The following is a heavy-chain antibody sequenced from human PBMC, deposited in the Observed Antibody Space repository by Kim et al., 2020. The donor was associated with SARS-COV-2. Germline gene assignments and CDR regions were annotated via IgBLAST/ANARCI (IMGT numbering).Heavy chain of an antibody. V-gene: IGHV1-18*01. D-gene: IGHD5-12*01. J-gene: IGHJ4*02. CDR3: ARRGYSGYEYFDY. Sequence: NYAQDLQGRITMTFDTSTKTVYMELRSLKFDDTAFYYCARRGYSGYEYFDYWGQGALVTVSS.